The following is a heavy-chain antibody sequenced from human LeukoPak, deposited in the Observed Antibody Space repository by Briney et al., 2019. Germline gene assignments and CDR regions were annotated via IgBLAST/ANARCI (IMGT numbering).Heavy chain of an antibody. CDR2: IAYDGISQ. D-gene: IGHD1-7*01. J-gene: IGHJ4*02. CDR1: GFTFRSYG. V-gene: IGHV3-30*02. CDR3: AKATRNYNGNAVDY. Sequence: GGSLRLSCAASGFTFRSYGMHWVRQAPGKGLEWVAFIAYDGISQYYGDSAKGRFTVSRDNSKNTLYLQMNSLRADDTAIYYCAKATRNYNGNAVDYWGQGTLVTVSS.